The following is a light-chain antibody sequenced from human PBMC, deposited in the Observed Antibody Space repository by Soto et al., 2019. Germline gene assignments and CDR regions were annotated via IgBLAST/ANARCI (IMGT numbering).Light chain of an antibody. CDR3: QQYDNWPRT. J-gene: IGKJ1*01. CDR2: GAS. V-gene: IGKV3D-15*01. Sequence: ETVMTQSPATLSVSPGERATLSCRASQTVSSNLVWYQQKSGQAPRLLIYGASARVTGIPARFSGSGSGTEFTLTISSLQSEDFAVYYCQQYDNWPRTFGQGTKVEI. CDR1: QTVSSN.